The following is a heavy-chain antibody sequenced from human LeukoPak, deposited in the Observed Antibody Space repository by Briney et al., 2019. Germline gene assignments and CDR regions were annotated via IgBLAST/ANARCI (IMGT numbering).Heavy chain of an antibody. D-gene: IGHD2-15*01. J-gene: IGHJ4*02. CDR1: GFNFSNYW. CDR3: ARDMVD. CDR2: INIAGSVT. Sequence: PGGSLRLSCAASGFNFSNYWMHWVRQAPGKGLVWVSRINIAGSVTIYADSAKGRFTISRDNAKNTLYLQMNSLRAEDTAVYYCARDMVDWGQGTLVTVSS. V-gene: IGHV3-74*01.